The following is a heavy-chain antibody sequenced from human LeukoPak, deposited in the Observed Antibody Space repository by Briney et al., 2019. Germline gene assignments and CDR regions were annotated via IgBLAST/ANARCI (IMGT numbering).Heavy chain of an antibody. Sequence: AAVTDSCKGSGCTFTSYGIGWVRPAPGQGLAWMGWMSAYYGKTDNPQKLRGRVTITTDTSTSTAYMELRSLRSENTAVYYCVRGYDVWSACFDYWGEGALVTVSS. D-gene: IGHD3-3*01. J-gene: IGHJ4*02. CDR1: GCTFTSYG. CDR2: MSAYYGKT. CDR3: VRGYDVWSACFDY. V-gene: IGHV1-18*01.